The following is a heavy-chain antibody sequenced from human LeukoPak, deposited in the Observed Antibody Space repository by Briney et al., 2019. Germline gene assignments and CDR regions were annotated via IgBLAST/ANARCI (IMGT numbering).Heavy chain of an antibody. Sequence: SGGSLRLSCAASGFTFSSYSMNWVRQAPGKGLEWVSAISGSGGSTYYADSVKGRFTISRDNSKNTLYLQMNSLRAEDTAVYYCAKDYGDYVFYFDYWGQGTLVTVSS. CDR2: ISGSGGST. CDR1: GFTFSSYS. CDR3: AKDYGDYVFYFDY. V-gene: IGHV3-23*01. J-gene: IGHJ4*02. D-gene: IGHD4-17*01.